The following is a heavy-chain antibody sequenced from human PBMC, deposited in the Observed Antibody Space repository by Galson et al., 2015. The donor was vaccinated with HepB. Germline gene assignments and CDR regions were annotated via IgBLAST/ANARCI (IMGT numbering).Heavy chain of an antibody. CDR2: IWYDGSNK. CDR3: ARELGDIVVVPAAIVGYYYYYGMDV. D-gene: IGHD2-2*02. J-gene: IGHJ6*02. Sequence: LRLSCAASGFTFSSYGMHWVRQAPGKGLEWVAVIWYDGSNKYYADSVKGRFTISRDNSKNTLYLQMNSLRAEDTAVYYCARELGDIVVVPAAIVGYYYYYGMDVWGQGTTVTVSS. V-gene: IGHV3-33*01. CDR1: GFTFSSYG.